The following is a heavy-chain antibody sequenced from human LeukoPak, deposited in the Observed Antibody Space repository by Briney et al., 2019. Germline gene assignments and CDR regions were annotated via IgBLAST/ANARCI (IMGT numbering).Heavy chain of an antibody. D-gene: IGHD3-22*01. CDR2: IHYSGTT. J-gene: IGHJ5*02. CDR1: GVSIRGSNYY. CDR3: ARTSSGPNWFDP. V-gene: IGHV4-39*02. Sequence: SETLSLTCTVSGVSIRGSNYYWGLIRQPPGKGLQWIGSIHYSGTTYYNPSLKSRVTISVDTSKNHFSLQLSSVSAADTAVYYCARTSSGPNWFDPWGQGTLVTVSS.